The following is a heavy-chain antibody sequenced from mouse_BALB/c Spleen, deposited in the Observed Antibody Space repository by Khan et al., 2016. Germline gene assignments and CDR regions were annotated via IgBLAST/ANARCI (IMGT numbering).Heavy chain of an antibody. V-gene: IGHV1S81*02. CDR1: GYTFTSYW. Sequence: QVQLQQPGAELVKPGASVKLSCKASGYTFTSYWMHWVKQRPGQGLEWIGEINPSNGRTNYDEKFKTKATLTVDKSSSTAYKQLSSLTSEDSAVYYCARGGPNWDYFDYWGQSTTLTVSS. D-gene: IGHD4-1*02. CDR2: INPSNGRT. J-gene: IGHJ2*01. CDR3: ARGGPNWDYFDY.